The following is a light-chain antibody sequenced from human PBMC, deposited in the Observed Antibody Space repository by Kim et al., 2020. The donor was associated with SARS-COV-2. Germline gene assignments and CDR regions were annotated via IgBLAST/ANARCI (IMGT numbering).Light chain of an antibody. CDR3: QVWDSSSDHRVV. Sequence: SYELTQPPSVSVAPGKTASISCGGNSIGSKSVHWYQQRSGQAPVLAISYDSDRPSGIPERFSGSNSGNTATLTISRVEAGDEAGYYCQVWDSSSDHRVVF. J-gene: IGLJ2*01. CDR1: SIGSKS. CDR2: YDS. V-gene: IGLV3-21*04.